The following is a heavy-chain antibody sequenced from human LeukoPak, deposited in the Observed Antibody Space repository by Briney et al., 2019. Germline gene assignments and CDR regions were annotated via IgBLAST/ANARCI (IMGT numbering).Heavy chain of an antibody. CDR1: GGIFSSYA. CDR2: IIPIIGST. Sequence: SVKVSCKASGGIFSSYAFSWVRQAPGQGLEWMGGIIPIIGSTNYAQKFQGRITITADKHTSTVYMELSSLRSEDTAMYFCAREAGSLSYDSGGSFLDSWGQGTLVTVSS. V-gene: IGHV1-69*06. CDR3: AREAGSLSYDSGGSFLDS. J-gene: IGHJ4*02. D-gene: IGHD3-22*01.